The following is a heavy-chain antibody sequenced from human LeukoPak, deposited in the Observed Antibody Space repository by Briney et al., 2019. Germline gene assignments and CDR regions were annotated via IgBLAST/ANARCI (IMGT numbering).Heavy chain of an antibody. Sequence: GGSLRLSCAASGFTLSSYEMNWVRQAPGKGLEWVSYISSSGSTIYYADSVKGRFTISRENAKNSLYLQMNSLRAEDTAVYYCARDGGILFVELKTPYYFDYWGQGTLVTVSS. J-gene: IGHJ4*02. CDR2: ISSSGSTI. CDR3: ARDGGILFVELKTPYYFDY. D-gene: IGHD1-7*01. V-gene: IGHV3-48*03. CDR1: GFTLSSYE.